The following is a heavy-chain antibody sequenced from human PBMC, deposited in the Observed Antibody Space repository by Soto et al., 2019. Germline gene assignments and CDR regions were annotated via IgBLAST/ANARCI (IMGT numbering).Heavy chain of an antibody. CDR2: IYYSGST. V-gene: IGHV4-59*01. CDR1: GGSISNYY. CDR3: ARYSGTYYVY. Sequence: SETLSLTCTVSGGSISNYYWSWIRQPPGKGLEWIGFIYYSGSTSYNPSLKSRVTISVDTSKNQFSLNLSSVSAADTAVYYCARYSGTYYVYWGQGTLFTVSS. J-gene: IGHJ4*02. D-gene: IGHD1-26*01.